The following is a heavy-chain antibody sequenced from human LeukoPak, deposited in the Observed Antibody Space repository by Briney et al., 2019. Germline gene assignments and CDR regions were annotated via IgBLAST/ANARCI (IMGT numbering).Heavy chain of an antibody. V-gene: IGHV1-18*01. D-gene: IGHD5-12*01. Sequence: ASVKVSCKASGYTFTSYGISWVRQAPGQGLEWMGWISAYNGNTNYAQKLQGRVTMTTDTSTSTAYMELSRLRSDDTAVYYCASRRRAIVATQFDYWGQGTLVTVSS. CDR3: ASRRRAIVATQFDY. CDR2: ISAYNGNT. J-gene: IGHJ4*02. CDR1: GYTFTSYG.